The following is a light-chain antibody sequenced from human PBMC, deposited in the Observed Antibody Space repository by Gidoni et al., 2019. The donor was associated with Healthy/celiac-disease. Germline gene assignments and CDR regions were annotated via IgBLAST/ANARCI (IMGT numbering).Light chain of an antibody. Sequence: DIQMTHSPSSLSASVGDRVTITCQASQDISNYLNWYQQKPGKAPKLLIYDASNLETGVPSRFSGSGSGTDFTFTISSLQTEDIATYYCQQYDNLPTWTFXQXTKVEIK. J-gene: IGKJ1*01. CDR3: QQYDNLPTWT. CDR2: DAS. V-gene: IGKV1-33*01. CDR1: QDISNY.